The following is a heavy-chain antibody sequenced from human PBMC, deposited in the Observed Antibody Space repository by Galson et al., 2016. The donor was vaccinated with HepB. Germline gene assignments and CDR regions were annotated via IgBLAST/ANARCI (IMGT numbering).Heavy chain of an antibody. CDR3: ATVPILGAVARYLDY. CDR2: ISSSSSYL. CDR1: GLSFHTYS. V-gene: IGHV3-21*01. Sequence: SLRLSCAASGLSFHTYSMNWVRQAPGKRLEWVSSISSSSSYLYYADSVKGRFSISRDNAKKSLFLQMNSLRVEDTAVYYCATVPILGAVARYLDYWGQGTLVTVSS. D-gene: IGHD3-3*01. J-gene: IGHJ4*02.